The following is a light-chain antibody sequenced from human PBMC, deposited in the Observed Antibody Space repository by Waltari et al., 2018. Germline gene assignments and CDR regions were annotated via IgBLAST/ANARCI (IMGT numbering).Light chain of an antibody. V-gene: IGKV4-1*01. CDR3: QQYYSSLWT. Sequence: DIVMTQSPASLSVSLGERATINCKSSQSVLYSSSNKNYLAWYQQKPGQPPKLLIYWASTRESGVPDRFSGSGSGTDFTLTISSLQAEDVAVYYCQQYYSSLWTFGQGTKVEIK. J-gene: IGKJ1*01. CDR2: WAS. CDR1: QSVLYSSSNKNY.